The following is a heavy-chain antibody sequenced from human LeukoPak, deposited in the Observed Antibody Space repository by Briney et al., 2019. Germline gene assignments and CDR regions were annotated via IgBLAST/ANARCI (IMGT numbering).Heavy chain of an antibody. CDR2: IFYSGST. CDR3: ARHSRSGYSDYESAFDI. J-gene: IGHJ3*02. D-gene: IGHD5-12*01. Sequence: SQTLSLTCTVSGGSISSSSFYWDWIRQPPGKGLEWIGTIFYSGSTYYNPSLKSRITISVDTSKNQFSLKLSSVTAADTAVYYCARHSRSGYSDYESAFDIWGQGTMVIVSS. V-gene: IGHV4-39*01. CDR1: GGSISSSSFY.